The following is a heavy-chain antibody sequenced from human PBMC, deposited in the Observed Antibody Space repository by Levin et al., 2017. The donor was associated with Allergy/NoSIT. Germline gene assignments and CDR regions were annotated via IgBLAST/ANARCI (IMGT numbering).Heavy chain of an antibody. J-gene: IGHJ5*02. D-gene: IGHD6-6*01. CDR1: GDSVSSNSAA. V-gene: IGHV6-1*01. CDR3: ARDGPRVYSSSPDWVQTKNWFDP. CDR2: TYYRSKWYN. Sequence: SQTLSLTCAISGDSVSSNSAAWNWIRQSPSRGLEWLGRTYYRSKWYNDYAVSVKSRITINPDTSKNQFSLQLNSVTPEDTAVYYCARDGPRVYSSSPDWVQTKNWFDPWGQGTLVTVSS.